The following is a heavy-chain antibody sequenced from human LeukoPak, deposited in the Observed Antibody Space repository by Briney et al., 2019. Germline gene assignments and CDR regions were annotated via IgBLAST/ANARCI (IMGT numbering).Heavy chain of an antibody. CDR1: GFTVSSNY. V-gene: IGHV3-53*01. CDR3: ASLGYSYGYAFDY. Sequence: GGSLRLSCAASGFTVSSNYMSWVRQAPGKGLEWVSVIYSGGRTYYADSVKGRFTISRDNSKNTLYLQMNSLRAEDTAVYYCASLGYSYGYAFDYWGQGTLVTVSS. CDR2: IYSGGRT. D-gene: IGHD5-18*01. J-gene: IGHJ4*02.